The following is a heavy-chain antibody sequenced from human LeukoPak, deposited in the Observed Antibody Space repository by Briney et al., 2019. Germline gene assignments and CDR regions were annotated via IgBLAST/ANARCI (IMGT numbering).Heavy chain of an antibody. CDR3: AKAVNSQGHSDY. V-gene: IGHV3-9*01. CDR2: ISWNSGSI. J-gene: IGHJ4*02. CDR1: GFTFDDYA. Sequence: PGRSLRLSCAASGFTFDDYAMRSVRQAPGKGLEWVSGISWNSGSIGYADCVKGRSTISRANAKHSLYLQMNSLRAEDTALYYCAKAVNSQGHSDYWGQGTLVTVSS. D-gene: IGHD3-16*02.